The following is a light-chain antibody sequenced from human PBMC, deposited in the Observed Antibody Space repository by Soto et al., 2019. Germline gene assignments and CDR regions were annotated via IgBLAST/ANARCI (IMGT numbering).Light chain of an antibody. CDR2: GAS. CDR1: QSVSSSH. Sequence: EIVLTQSPGTLSLSPGERATLSCRASQSVSSSHLAWYQQKPGQAPRLLISGASSRATGIPDRFTGSGSGTDFTLTISRLEPEDFAVYYCQQRNDWPLTFGQGTRLEI. V-gene: IGKV3D-20*02. J-gene: IGKJ5*01. CDR3: QQRNDWPLT.